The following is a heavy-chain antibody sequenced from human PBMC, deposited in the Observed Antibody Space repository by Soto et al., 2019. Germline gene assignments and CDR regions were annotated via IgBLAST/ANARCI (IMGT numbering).Heavy chain of an antibody. D-gene: IGHD1-26*01. V-gene: IGHV5-51*01. CDR3: ASPGVGATSSDAFDI. Sequence: RASVTVSCQASRYTFTGYYMHLVRQMPGKGLEWMGIIYPGDSDTRYSPSFQGQVTISADKSISTAYLQWSSLKASDTAMYYCASPGVGATSSDAFDIWGQGTMVTVSS. CDR2: IYPGDSDT. J-gene: IGHJ3*02. CDR1: RYTFTGYY.